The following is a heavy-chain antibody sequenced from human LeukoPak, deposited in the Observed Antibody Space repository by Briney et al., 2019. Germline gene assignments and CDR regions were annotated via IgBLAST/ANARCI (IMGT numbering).Heavy chain of an antibody. J-gene: IGHJ3*02. D-gene: IGHD3-10*01. CDR2: ISGSGSST. V-gene: IGHV3-23*01. Sequence: GGSLRLSCAASGFTFSSYAMSWVRQAPGKGLEWVSAISGSGSSTYYADSVKGRFTISRDNSKNTLYLQMNSLRAEDTAVYYCAKDRVVPGVRGAFDIWGQGTMVTVSS. CDR1: GFTFSSYA. CDR3: AKDRVVPGVRGAFDI.